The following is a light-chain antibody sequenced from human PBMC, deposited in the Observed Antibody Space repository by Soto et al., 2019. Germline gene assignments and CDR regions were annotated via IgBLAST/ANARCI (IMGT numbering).Light chain of an antibody. CDR3: EQYNSYSPYT. CDR2: KAS. V-gene: IGKV1-5*03. CDR1: QTISSW. Sequence: DIQMTQSPSTLSASVGDRVTITCRASQTISSWLAWYQQKPGKAPNLLIYKASTLESGVPSRFSGGESGTEFTLTISSLQPDDFATYYCEQYNSYSPYTFGQGTKLEIK. J-gene: IGKJ2*01.